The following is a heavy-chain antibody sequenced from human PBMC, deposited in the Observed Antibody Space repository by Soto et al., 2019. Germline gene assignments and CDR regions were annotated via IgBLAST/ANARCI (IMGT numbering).Heavy chain of an antibody. Sequence: PGGSLRLSCAASGFTFSNHGIQWVRQAPGKGLEWVATIWYDGSNKYYADSVKGRFTISRDNSKNTVYLQMNSLRAEDSAVYYCARDSSGSVDYWGQGTLVTVS. J-gene: IGHJ4*02. V-gene: IGHV3-33*01. D-gene: IGHD3-22*01. CDR2: IWYDGSNK. CDR3: ARDSSGSVDY. CDR1: GFTFSNHG.